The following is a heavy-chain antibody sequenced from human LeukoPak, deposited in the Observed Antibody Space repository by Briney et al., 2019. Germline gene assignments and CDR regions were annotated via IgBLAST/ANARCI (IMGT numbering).Heavy chain of an antibody. CDR3: ATPYYHDSSGYSDSFDY. Sequence: ASVKVSCKVSGYTLTELSMHWVRQAPGKGLEWVGGFDPEDGETIYAQKFQGRVTMTEDTSTDTAYMELSSLRSEDTAVYYCATPYYHDSSGYSDSFDYWGQGTLVTVSS. CDR1: GYTLTELS. D-gene: IGHD3-22*01. V-gene: IGHV1-24*01. CDR2: FDPEDGET. J-gene: IGHJ4*02.